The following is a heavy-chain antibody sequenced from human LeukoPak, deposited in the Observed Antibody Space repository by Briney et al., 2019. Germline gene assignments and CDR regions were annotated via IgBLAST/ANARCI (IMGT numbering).Heavy chain of an antibody. D-gene: IGHD6-19*01. Sequence: ASVKVSCKASGYTFTGYYMHWVRQAPGQGLEWMGWINPNSGGTNYAQKFQGRVTMTRDTSISTAYMELSSLRSDDTAVYYCADIAVAGLNAFDIWGQGTMVTVSS. V-gene: IGHV1-2*02. J-gene: IGHJ3*02. CDR3: ADIAVAGLNAFDI. CDR2: INPNSGGT. CDR1: GYTFTGYY.